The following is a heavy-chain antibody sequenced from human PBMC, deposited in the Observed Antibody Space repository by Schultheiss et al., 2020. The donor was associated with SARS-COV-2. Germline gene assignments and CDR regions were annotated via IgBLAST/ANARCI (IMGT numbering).Heavy chain of an antibody. CDR1: GITFGSYG. J-gene: IGHJ4*02. Sequence: GGSLRLSCVGSGITFGSYGMSWVRQAPGKGLEWVSYISSSSSTIYYADSVKGRFTISRDNAKNSLYLQMNSLRAEDTAVYYCARAPPENYYDSSGYPDYWGQGTLVTVSS. CDR2: ISSSSSTI. CDR3: ARAPPENYYDSSGYPDY. D-gene: IGHD3-22*01. V-gene: IGHV3-48*04.